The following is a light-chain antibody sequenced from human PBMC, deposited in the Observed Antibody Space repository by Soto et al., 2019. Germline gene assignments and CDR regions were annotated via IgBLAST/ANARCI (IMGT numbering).Light chain of an antibody. CDR2: DVS. V-gene: IGLV2-14*01. CDR1: ISDVGGYNY. Sequence: QSALTQPASVSGSPGQSITISCTGTISDVGGYNYVSWYQQHPGKAPKLMIYDVSNRPSGVSNRFSGSKSGNTASLTISVLQAEDEADYYCRSYTSSSTPFVFGTGTKLTVL. J-gene: IGLJ1*01. CDR3: RSYTSSSTPFV.